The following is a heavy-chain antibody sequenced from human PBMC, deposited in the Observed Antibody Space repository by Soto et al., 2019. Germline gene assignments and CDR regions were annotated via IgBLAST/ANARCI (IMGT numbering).Heavy chain of an antibody. D-gene: IGHD6-13*01. CDR1: GFTFSSFG. J-gene: IGHJ4*02. CDR3: ARDSLSGSSWYYFDF. V-gene: IGHV3-33*01. CDR2: VWYDGTEK. Sequence: QVQLVESGGGVVQPGRSLRLSCAASGFTFSSFGMHWVRQAPGKGLEWVAVVWYDGTEKYYADSVKGGFTISRDNSKNTLYLQMHSLGTEDTAVYYCARDSLSGSSWYYFDFWGQGTPVTVSS.